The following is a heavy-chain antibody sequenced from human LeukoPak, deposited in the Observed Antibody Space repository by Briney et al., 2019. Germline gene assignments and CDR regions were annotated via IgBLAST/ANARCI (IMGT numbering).Heavy chain of an antibody. CDR1: EFTFSSYS. J-gene: IGHJ3*02. D-gene: IGHD1-26*01. V-gene: IGHV3-48*04. CDR2: ISSSGSTI. Sequence: GGSLRLSCAASEFTFSSYSMNWVRQAPGKGLEWVSYISSSGSTIYYADSVKGRFTISRDNAKNSLYLQMNSLRAEDTAVYYCARAYRYSGSYYEAFDIWGQGTMVTVSS. CDR3: ARAYRYSGSYYEAFDI.